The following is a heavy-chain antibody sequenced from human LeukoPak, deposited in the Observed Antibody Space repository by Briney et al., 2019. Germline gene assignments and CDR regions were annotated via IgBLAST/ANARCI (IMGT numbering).Heavy chain of an antibody. J-gene: IGHJ3*02. CDR2: ISWNSGSI. D-gene: IGHD2-2*01. V-gene: IGHV3-9*03. CDR1: GFTFDDYA. CDR3: AKAFAPAAPYAFDI. Sequence: GRSLRLSCAASGFTFDDYAMHWVRQAPGKGLEWVSGISWNSGSIGYADSVKGRFTISRDNAKNSLYLQMNSLRAEDMALYYCAKAFAPAAPYAFDIWGQGTMVTVSS.